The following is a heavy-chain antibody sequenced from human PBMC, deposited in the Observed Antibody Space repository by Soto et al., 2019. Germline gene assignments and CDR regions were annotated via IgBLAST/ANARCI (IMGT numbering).Heavy chain of an antibody. CDR2: ISYDGSNK. CDR3: AKGFWSGYAYYYGMDV. Sequence: GGSLRLSCAASGFTFSSYGMHWVRQAPGKGLEWVAVISYDGSNKYYADPVKGRFTISRDNSKNTLYLQMNSLRAEDTAVYYCAKGFWSGYAYYYGMDVWGQGTTVTVSS. J-gene: IGHJ6*02. D-gene: IGHD3-3*01. CDR1: GFTFSSYG. V-gene: IGHV3-30*18.